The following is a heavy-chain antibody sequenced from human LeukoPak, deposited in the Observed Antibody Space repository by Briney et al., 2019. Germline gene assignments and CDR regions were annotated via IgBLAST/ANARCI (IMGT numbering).Heavy chain of an antibody. J-gene: IGHJ3*01. CDR1: GFTLSISA. D-gene: IGHD1-7*01. CDR3: ARDIELST. V-gene: IGHV3-23*01. Sequence: GGSLRLSCAASGFTLSISAMTWVRQAPGKGLEWVALINYSGSNAYYADSVRGRFTISRDSSKSMLYLQMDSLRAEDTAIYYCARDIELSTWGQGTMVSV. CDR2: INYSGSNA.